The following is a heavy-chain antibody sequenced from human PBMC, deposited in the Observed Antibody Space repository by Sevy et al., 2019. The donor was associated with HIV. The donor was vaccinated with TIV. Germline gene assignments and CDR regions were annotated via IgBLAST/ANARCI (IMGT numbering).Heavy chain of an antibody. CDR3: ARVAGSGTYYSGDFDY. V-gene: IGHV3-23*01. CDR1: GFTFNSYA. D-gene: IGHD3-10*01. Sequence: GGSLRLSCAASGFTFNSYAMSWVRQAPGKGLEWVSGISGSGGSTYYADSVKGRFTISRDNSKNTLYLQMNSLRAEDTAVYYCARVAGSGTYYSGDFDYWGQGTLVTVSS. CDR2: ISGSGGST. J-gene: IGHJ4*02.